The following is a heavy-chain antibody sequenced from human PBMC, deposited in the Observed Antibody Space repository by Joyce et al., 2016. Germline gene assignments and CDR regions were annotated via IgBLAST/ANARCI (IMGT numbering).Heavy chain of an antibody. Sequence: QVQLQESGPGLVKPSETLSLTCCVSGGSMTGYYWTWIRQTPGKGLEWIGYIYYNGNTNYHPSLNSRVTMSVDTSKSQFSLRLTSVTAADTAVYYCARDNYKPYYYYGLDVWGQGTTVTVSS. CDR2: IYYNGNT. CDR3: ARDNYKPYYYYGLDV. J-gene: IGHJ6*02. CDR1: GGSMTGYY. D-gene: IGHD4-11*01. V-gene: IGHV4-59*01.